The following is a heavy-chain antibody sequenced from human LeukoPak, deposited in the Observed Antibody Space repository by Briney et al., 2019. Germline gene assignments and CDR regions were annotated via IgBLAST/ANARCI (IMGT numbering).Heavy chain of an antibody. CDR1: GFTFKKYT. V-gene: IGHV3-48*01. J-gene: IGHJ3*02. CDR3: ARDRFVARPHKPTAFDI. CDR2: INNTDDTK. D-gene: IGHD6-6*01. Sequence: GGSLRLSCAASGFTFKKYTMNWVRQAPGKGLEWIAYINNTDDTKYYADSVKGRFTISRDNAANSLFLQMNSLRVDDTAVYYCARDRFVARPHKPTAFDIWGQGTVVTVSS.